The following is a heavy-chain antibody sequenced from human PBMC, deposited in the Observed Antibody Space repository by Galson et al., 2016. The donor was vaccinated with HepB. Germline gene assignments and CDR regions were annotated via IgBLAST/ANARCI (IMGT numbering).Heavy chain of an antibody. CDR3: ARAVDSSSPYWYFDL. CDR1: GGSVTSGNW. CDR2: IFHSGST. D-gene: IGHD6-6*01. V-gene: IGHV4-4*02. Sequence: SETLSLTCAVSGGSVTSGNWWIWVRQPPGKGLEWIGEIFHSGSTNYRPSLKRRVTISVDKSKNQISLELTSVTAADAAVYYCARAVDSSSPYWYFDLWGRGTLVTVSS. J-gene: IGHJ2*01.